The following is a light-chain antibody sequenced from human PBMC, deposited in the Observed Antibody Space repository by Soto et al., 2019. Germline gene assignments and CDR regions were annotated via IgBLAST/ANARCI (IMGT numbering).Light chain of an antibody. V-gene: IGLV2-14*01. Sequence: QSALTKPASVSGSPGQPITISGTGTSSDVGGYNYVSWYQQHPGKAPKLMIYDVSNRPSGVSNRFSGSKSGNTASLSIYGLQAEEEADYYCSSYTSSGTLVAFGGGTKLTVL. CDR2: DVS. CDR3: SSYTSSGTLVA. CDR1: SSDVGGYNY. J-gene: IGLJ2*01.